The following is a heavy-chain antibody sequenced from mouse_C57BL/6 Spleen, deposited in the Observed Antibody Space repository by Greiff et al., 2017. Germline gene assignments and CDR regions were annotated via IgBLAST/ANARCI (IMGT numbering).Heavy chain of an antibody. Sequence: QVQLQQPGAELVMPGASVKLSCKASGYTFTSYWMHWVKQRPGQGLEWIGEIDPSDSYTNYNQKFKGKSTLTVDKSSSTAYMQLSSLASEDSAVYYCAGRAVTGSEGSWFAYWGQGTLVTVSA. D-gene: IGHD4-1*01. CDR1: GYTFTSYW. J-gene: IGHJ3*01. CDR3: AGRAVTGSEGSWFAY. CDR2: IDPSDSYT. V-gene: IGHV1-69*01.